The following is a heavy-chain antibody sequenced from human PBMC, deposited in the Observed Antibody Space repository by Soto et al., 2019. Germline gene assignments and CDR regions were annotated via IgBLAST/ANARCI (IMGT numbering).Heavy chain of an antibody. J-gene: IGHJ3*02. Sequence: NPSETLSLTCAVYGGSFSGYYWSWIRQPPGKGLEWIGEINHSGSTNYNPSLKSRVTISVDTSKNQFSLKLSSVTAADTAVYYCASEMATIKRKDAFDIWGQGTMVTVSS. CDR3: ASEMATIKRKDAFDI. CDR2: INHSGST. CDR1: GGSFSGYY. V-gene: IGHV4-34*01. D-gene: IGHD5-12*01.